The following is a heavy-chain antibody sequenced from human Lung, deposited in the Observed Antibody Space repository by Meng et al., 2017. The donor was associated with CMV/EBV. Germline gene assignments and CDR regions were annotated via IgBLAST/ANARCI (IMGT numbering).Heavy chain of an antibody. CDR3: VTVADGNGDGGYHFEF. J-gene: IGHJ4*02. CDR1: GYISSGSYY. CDR2: MCYSGGA. Sequence: GYISSGSYYWGWIRRPPGKGLEWVGTMCYSGGAYYNPSLRGRVTVTEDTSKNQYSLRLTSVIAADSAVYYCVTVADGNGDGGYHFEFWGQGTLVTVSS. D-gene: IGHD6-25*01. V-gene: IGHV4-39*01.